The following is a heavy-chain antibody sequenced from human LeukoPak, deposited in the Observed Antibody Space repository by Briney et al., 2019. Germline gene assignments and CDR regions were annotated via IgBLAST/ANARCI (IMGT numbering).Heavy chain of an antibody. V-gene: IGHV3-64D*06. D-gene: IGHD2-21*02. CDR3: VKDLSDRDVDY. CDR2: ISKNGGNT. CDR1: GFTFSWYG. Sequence: GGSQRLSCLGSGFTFSWYGMNWVRQAPGRGLEYVSAISKNGGNTYYVDSVKGRFTISRDNSKNTLYLQMNSLRVEDTAVYFCVKDLSDRDVDYWGQGTLVTVSS. J-gene: IGHJ4*02.